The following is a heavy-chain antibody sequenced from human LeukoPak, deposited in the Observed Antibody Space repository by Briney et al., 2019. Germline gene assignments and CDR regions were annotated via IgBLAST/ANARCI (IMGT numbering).Heavy chain of an antibody. V-gene: IGHV3-33*08. CDR2: IWYDGSNK. Sequence: WGSLRLSCAASGFTFSSYGMHWVRQAPGKGLEWVAVIWYDGSNKYYADSVKGRFTISRDNSKNTLYLQMNSLRAEDTAVYYCARDSGLIAAAGAFDYWGQGTLVTVSS. CDR3: ARDSGLIAAAGAFDY. CDR1: GFTFSSYG. D-gene: IGHD6-13*01. J-gene: IGHJ4*02.